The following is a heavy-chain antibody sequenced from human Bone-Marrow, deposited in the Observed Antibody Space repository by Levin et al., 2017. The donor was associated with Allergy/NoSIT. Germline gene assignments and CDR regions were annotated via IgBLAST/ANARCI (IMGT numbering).Heavy chain of an antibody. V-gene: IGHV1-18*01. D-gene: IGHD3-22*01. Sequence: AASVKVSCKASGYTFTSYGISWVRQAPGQGLEWMGWISAYNGNTNYAQKLQGRVTMTTDTSTSTAYMELRSLRSDDTAVYYCARDPRPYYYDSSGYHFDYWGQGTLVTVSS. CDR3: ARDPRPYYYDSSGYHFDY. CDR2: ISAYNGNT. J-gene: IGHJ4*02. CDR1: GYTFTSYG.